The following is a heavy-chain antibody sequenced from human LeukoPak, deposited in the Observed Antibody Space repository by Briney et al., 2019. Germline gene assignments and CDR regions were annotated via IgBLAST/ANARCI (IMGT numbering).Heavy chain of an antibody. V-gene: IGHV4-4*07. CDR1: GGSISGYY. CDR3: ASSRVYDSGLWYYHMDV. CDR2: IYTSGGT. D-gene: IGHD2-8*01. Sequence: SETLSLTCTVSGGSISGYYWSWIRQPAGKGLEWIGRIYTSGGTNYNPSLKSRVTISIDTSKNQFSLKLSSVTAADTAVYYCASSRVYDSGLWYYHMDVWGKGTTVTVSS. J-gene: IGHJ6*03.